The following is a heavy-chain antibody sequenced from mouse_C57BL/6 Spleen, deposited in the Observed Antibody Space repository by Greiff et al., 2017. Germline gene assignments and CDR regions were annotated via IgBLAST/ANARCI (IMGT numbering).Heavy chain of an antibody. CDR3: ARMAGDYDAWFAY. V-gene: IGHV2-2*01. CDR2: IWSGGST. Sequence: QVQLQQSGPGLVQPSQSLSITCTVSGFSLTSYGVHWVRQSPGKGLEWLGVIWSGGSTDYNAAFISRLSISKDNSKSQVFFKMNSLQADDTAIYYCARMAGDYDAWFAYWGQGTLVTVSA. D-gene: IGHD2-4*01. CDR1: GFSLTSYG. J-gene: IGHJ3*01.